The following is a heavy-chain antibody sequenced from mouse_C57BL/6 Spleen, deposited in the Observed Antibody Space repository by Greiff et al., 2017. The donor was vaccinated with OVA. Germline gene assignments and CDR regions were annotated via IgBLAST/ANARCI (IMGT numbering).Heavy chain of an antibody. CDR3: AGGGNVDY. CDR2: INPSTGGT. CDR1: GYSFTGYY. Sequence: VQLKESGPELVKPGASVKISCKASGYSFTGYYMNWVKQSPEKSLEWIGEINPSTGGTTYNQKFKAKATLTVDKSSSTAYMQLKSLTSEDSAVYYCAGGGNVDYWGQGTTLTVSS. J-gene: IGHJ2*01. V-gene: IGHV1-42*01. D-gene: IGHD2-1*01.